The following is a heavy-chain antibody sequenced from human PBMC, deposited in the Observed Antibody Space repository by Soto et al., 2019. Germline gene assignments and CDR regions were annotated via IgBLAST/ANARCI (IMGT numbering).Heavy chain of an antibody. J-gene: IGHJ4*02. CDR3: ARGWGYESNDYYYAY. CDR1: GGTFSRHA. CDR2: IIPIFGTA. D-gene: IGHD3-22*01. Sequence: QVQLVQSGAEVRKPGSSVKVSCQASGGTFSRHAISWVRQAPGQVLEWMGGIIPIFGTANHAQKFQGRVTIIADESTSPVSMESSSLRSEDTSMYYCARGWGYESNDYYYAYWGQGTLVIVSS. V-gene: IGHV1-69*01.